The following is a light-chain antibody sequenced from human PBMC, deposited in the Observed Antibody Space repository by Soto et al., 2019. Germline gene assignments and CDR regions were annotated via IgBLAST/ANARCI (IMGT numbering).Light chain of an antibody. Sequence: QSVLTQPPSASGTPGQRVTISCSGTRSDIGNNSVYWFHQFPGTTPKLLIFDQSRRPSGVPERFSGSKSGTSASPTISGLLFEDEADYYCAVWDVTLHSLEFGGGTKLT. J-gene: IGLJ3*02. V-gene: IGLV1-44*01. CDR2: DQS. CDR1: RSDIGNNS. CDR3: AVWDVTLHSLE.